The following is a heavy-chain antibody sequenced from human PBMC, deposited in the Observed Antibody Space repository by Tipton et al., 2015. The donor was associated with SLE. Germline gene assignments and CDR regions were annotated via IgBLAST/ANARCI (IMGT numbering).Heavy chain of an antibody. Sequence: SLRLSCAASGFTFSTYTMHWVRQAPGKGLEWVAVIWYDGSNKYYADSVKGRFTISRDNSKNTLYLQMNSLRAEDTALYYCASSLLPRYGMDVWGQGTTVTVSS. J-gene: IGHJ6*02. D-gene: IGHD2/OR15-2a*01. V-gene: IGHV3-30*04. CDR2: IWYDGSNK. CDR1: GFTFSTYT. CDR3: ASSLLPRYGMDV.